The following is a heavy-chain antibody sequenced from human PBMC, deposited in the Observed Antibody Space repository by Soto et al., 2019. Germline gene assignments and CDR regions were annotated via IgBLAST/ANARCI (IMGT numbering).Heavy chain of an antibody. J-gene: IGHJ5*02. V-gene: IGHV3-11*06. CDR1: GFTFSDYY. CDR3: SRGGGGGLFDL. Sequence: QVQLVESGGGLVKPGGSLRLSCATSGFTFSDYYMSWIRQAPGKGLEFVSYISPKGTYRTYADPVKGRFTIARDNAKNSLYLQVNSLRAEDTAVYYCSRGGGGGLFDLWGQGTFVTVSS. D-gene: IGHD2-21*01. CDR2: ISPKGTYR.